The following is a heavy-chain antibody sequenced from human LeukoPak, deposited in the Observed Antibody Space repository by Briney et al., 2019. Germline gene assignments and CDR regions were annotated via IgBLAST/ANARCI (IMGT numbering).Heavy chain of an antibody. J-gene: IGHJ4*02. CDR2: INHSGST. D-gene: IGHD3-22*01. Sequence: PSETLSLTCAVYGGSFSGYYWSWIRQPPGKGLEWIGEINHSGSTNYNPSLKSRVTISVDTSKNQFSLKLSSVTAADTAVYYCARLVDYYDSSGQGVDYWGQGTLVTVSS. V-gene: IGHV4-34*01. CDR1: GGSFSGYY. CDR3: ARLVDYYDSSGQGVDY.